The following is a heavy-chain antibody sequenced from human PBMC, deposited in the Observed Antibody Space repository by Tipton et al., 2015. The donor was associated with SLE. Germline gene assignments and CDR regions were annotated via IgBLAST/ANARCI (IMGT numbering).Heavy chain of an antibody. V-gene: IGHV4-39*07. Sequence: TLSLTCTVSGGSISSSSYYWGWIRQPPGKGLEWIGSIYYSGSTYYNPSLKSRVTISVDTSKNQFSLRLTSVTAADTAVYYCARGHHSGSYYWFDPWGQGTLVTVSS. CDR1: GGSISSSSYY. J-gene: IGHJ5*02. CDR2: IYYSGST. D-gene: IGHD1-26*01. CDR3: ARGHHSGSYYWFDP.